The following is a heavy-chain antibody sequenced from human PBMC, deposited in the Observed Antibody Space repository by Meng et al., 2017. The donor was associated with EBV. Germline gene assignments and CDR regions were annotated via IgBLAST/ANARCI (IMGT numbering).Heavy chain of an antibody. V-gene: IGHV1-2*06. CDR2: INPNSGGT. D-gene: IGHD6-19*01. Sequence: VQRVEYGAGVKEAGASVKVSCKASGYTFTGYYMHWVRQAPGQGLEWMGRINPNSGGTNYAQKFQGRVTMTRDTSISTAYMELSRLRSDDTAVYYCARVGIAVAGTGDYWGQGTLVTVSS. CDR3: ARVGIAVAGTGDY. CDR1: GYTFTGYY. J-gene: IGHJ4*02.